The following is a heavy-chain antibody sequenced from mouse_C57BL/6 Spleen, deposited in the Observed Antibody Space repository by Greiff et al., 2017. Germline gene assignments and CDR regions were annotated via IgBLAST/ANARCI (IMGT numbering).Heavy chain of an antibody. V-gene: IGHV1-26*01. CDR1: GYTFTDYY. CDR2: INPNNGGT. D-gene: IGHD2-5*01. Sequence: VQLQQPGPELVKPGASVKISCKASGYTFTDYYMTWVKQSHGKSLEWIGDINPNNGGTSYNQKFKGKATLTVDKSSSAAYMELRSLTSEDSAVYDCARSGESGSNFSMDYWGQGTSVTVSS. J-gene: IGHJ4*01. CDR3: ARSGESGSNFSMDY.